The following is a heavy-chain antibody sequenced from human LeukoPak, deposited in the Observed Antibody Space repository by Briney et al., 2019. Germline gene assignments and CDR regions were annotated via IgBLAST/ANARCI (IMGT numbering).Heavy chain of an antibody. D-gene: IGHD2-2*02. Sequence: GGSLRLSCATSGFIVSTSYLSWVRQAPGKGLDWVSAISDNGAATYYADSVRGRFTVSRDNSINTVYLQMNSLRAEDTAVYYCANLGKYCSGFSCYKWGQGTLVTVSS. V-gene: IGHV3-23*01. CDR1: GFIVSTSY. CDR2: ISDNGAAT. J-gene: IGHJ4*02. CDR3: ANLGKYCSGFSCYK.